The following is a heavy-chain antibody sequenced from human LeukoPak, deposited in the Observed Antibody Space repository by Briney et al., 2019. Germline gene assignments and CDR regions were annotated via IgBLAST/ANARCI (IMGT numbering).Heavy chain of an antibody. J-gene: IGHJ4*02. V-gene: IGHV4-59*08. Sequence: PETLSLTCTVSPGSISSYYWSWIRQPPGKGLEWMGYIYYSGSTKYNPSLKSRVTISVDTSKNRFSLKLSSVTAADTAVYYCARLSIVGATTIRDYWGQGTLVTVSS. CDR2: IYYSGST. D-gene: IGHD1-26*01. CDR3: ARLSIVGATTIRDY. CDR1: PGSISSYY.